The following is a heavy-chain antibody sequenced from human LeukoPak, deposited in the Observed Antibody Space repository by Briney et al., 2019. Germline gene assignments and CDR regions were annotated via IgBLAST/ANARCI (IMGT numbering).Heavy chain of an antibody. V-gene: IGHV3-30*02. CDR2: IRYDGSNK. CDR1: GFPFSSYA. Sequence: GGPLTPSCAASGFPFSSYAMHWVRPAPPQGLARVAFIRYDGSNKYYADSVKGRFTISRDNSKNTLYLQMNSLRAEDTAVYYCAKVGAAYCSGGSCSEYWGQGTLVTVSS. D-gene: IGHD2-15*01. J-gene: IGHJ4*02. CDR3: AKVGAAYCSGGSCSEY.